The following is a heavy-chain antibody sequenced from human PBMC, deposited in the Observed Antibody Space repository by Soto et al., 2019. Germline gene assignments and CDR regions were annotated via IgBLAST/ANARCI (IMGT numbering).Heavy chain of an antibody. CDR3: ARSRGEYSSSPGWFDP. CDR1: GGSISSGGYY. D-gene: IGHD6-6*01. Sequence: SLTCTVSGGSISSGGYYWSWIRQHPGKGLEWIGYIYYSGSTYYNPSLKSRVTISVDTSKNQFSLKLSSVAAADTAVYYCARSRGEYSSSPGWFDPWGQGTLVTVSS. J-gene: IGHJ5*02. V-gene: IGHV4-31*03. CDR2: IYYSGST.